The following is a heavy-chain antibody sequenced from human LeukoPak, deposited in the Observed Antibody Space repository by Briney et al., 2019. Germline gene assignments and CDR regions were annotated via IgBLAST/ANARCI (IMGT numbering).Heavy chain of an antibody. CDR1: GGSFSGYY. Sequence: SETLSLTCAVYGGSFSGYYWSWIRQPPGKGLEWIGEINHSGSTNYNPSLKSRVTISVDTSKNQFSLKLSSVTAADTAVYYCARGRFLEWLSYNWFDPWGQGTLVTVSS. V-gene: IGHV4-34*01. J-gene: IGHJ5*02. CDR2: INHSGST. CDR3: ARGRFLEWLSYNWFDP. D-gene: IGHD3-3*01.